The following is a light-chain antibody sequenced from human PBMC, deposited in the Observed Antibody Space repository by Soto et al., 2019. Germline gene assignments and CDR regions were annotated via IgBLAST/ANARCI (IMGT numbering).Light chain of an antibody. V-gene: IGKV3-20*01. CDR2: GAS. CDR1: QSVSNNY. CDR3: QQYGSSGT. J-gene: IGKJ1*01. Sequence: ELVLTQSPGTLSLSPGERATLSCRASQSVSNNYLAWYQQKPGQAPRLLIYGASNRATGIQDRFSGSGSGTDFTLTISRLEPEDFAVYYCQQYGSSGTFGQGTNVDIK.